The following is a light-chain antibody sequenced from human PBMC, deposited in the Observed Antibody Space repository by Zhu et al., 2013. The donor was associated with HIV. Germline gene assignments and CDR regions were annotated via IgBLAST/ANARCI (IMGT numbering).Light chain of an antibody. CDR3: QQSYSIPVT. CDR2: GAS. V-gene: IGKV1-39*01. J-gene: IGKJ3*01. Sequence: DIQMTQSPSSLSASVGDRITITCRASQSINFYLNWYQQKPGKAPQLLIYGASSLQSGVPSRISGSGSGTDFTLTITSLQPEDSATYYCQQSYSIPVTFGPGTKVDIK. CDR1: QSINFY.